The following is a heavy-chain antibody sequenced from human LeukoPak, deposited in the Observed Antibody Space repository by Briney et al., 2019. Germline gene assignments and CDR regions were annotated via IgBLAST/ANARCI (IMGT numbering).Heavy chain of an antibody. CDR1: GFTFSNYG. J-gene: IGHJ4*02. CDR2: IWYDGSNK. V-gene: IGHV3-33*06. CDR3: AKGIYYYGSGSYYFSDY. D-gene: IGHD3-10*01. Sequence: PGGSLRLSCAATGFTFSNYGMHWVRQAPGKGLEWVAVIWYDGSNKYYVDSVKGRFTISRDNSKNILFLQMNSLRGEDTAVYCCAKGIYYYGSGSYYFSDYWGQGTLVTVSS.